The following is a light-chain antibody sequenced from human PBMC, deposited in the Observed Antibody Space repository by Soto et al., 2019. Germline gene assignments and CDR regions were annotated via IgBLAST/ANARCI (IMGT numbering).Light chain of an antibody. J-gene: IGKJ5*01. CDR1: QSVDTS. CDR3: QHRSTCPPLP. CDR2: HDS. Sequence: EIVLTQSPATLSLSPGERATLSCRASQSVDTSLALYQPNPRNPHRLLIHHDSNSATAIPARFSGSRSGTEFTLTLSSLESVDFAVYYCQHRSTCPPLPSAQCTRVEIK. V-gene: IGKV3-11*01.